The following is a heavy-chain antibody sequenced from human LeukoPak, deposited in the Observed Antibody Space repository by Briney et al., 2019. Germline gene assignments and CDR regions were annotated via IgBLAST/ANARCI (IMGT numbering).Heavy chain of an antibody. Sequence: GGSLRLSCAASGFSISTYGMHWVRQAPGKGLEWVAVLWYDGVNTYYADSVKGRFTISRDNSKNTLHLQMNSLRAEDAAVYYCARAQDSSSWYLDSWGQGTLVTVSS. CDR3: ARAQDSSSWYLDS. J-gene: IGHJ4*02. V-gene: IGHV3-33*01. CDR1: GFSISTYG. CDR2: LWYDGVNT. D-gene: IGHD6-13*01.